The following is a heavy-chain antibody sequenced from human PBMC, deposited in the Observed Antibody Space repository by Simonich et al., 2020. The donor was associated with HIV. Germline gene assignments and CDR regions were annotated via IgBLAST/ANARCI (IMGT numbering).Heavy chain of an antibody. D-gene: IGHD1-7*01. CDR2: INHGGRT. Sequence: QVQLHQWVAGLLKSSETLSLTCAVSGGSFSVYYWKWDRQPPGKGLEWIAEINHGGRTNYNPSLKSRVTILLDTSKTQFSLKLAAVTATDTALYYCARSPSENWDYYFDYWSQGTLVTVSS. CDR1: GGSFSVYY. V-gene: IGHV4-34*01. J-gene: IGHJ4*02. CDR3: ARSPSENWDYYFDY.